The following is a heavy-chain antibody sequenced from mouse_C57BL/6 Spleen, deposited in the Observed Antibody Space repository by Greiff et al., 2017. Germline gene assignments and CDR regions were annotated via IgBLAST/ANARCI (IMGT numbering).Heavy chain of an antibody. V-gene: IGHV1-50*01. D-gene: IGHD2-1*01. CDR2: IDPSDSYT. J-gene: IGHJ2*01. CDR1: GYTFTSYW. CDR3: ARSGGLYGNHGGDY. Sequence: QVQLQQSGAELVKPGASVKLSCKASGYTFTSYWMQWVKQRPGQGLEWIGEIDPSDSYTNYNQKFKGKATLTVDTSSSTAYMQLSSLTSEDSAVYYCARSGGLYGNHGGDYWGQGTTLTVSS.